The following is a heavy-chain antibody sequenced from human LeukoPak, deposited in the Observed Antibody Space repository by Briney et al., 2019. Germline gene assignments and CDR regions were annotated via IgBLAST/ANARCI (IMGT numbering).Heavy chain of an antibody. CDR3: AKGVSSGWYGNWFDP. J-gene: IGHJ5*02. CDR2: ISWNSGSI. V-gene: IGHV3-9*03. D-gene: IGHD6-19*01. Sequence: GGSLRLSCAASGFTFDDYAMHWVRQAPGKGLEWVSGISWNSGSIGYADSVKGRFTISRDNAKNSLYLQMNSLRAEDMALYYCAKGVSSGWYGNWFDPWGQGTLVTVSS. CDR1: GFTFDDYA.